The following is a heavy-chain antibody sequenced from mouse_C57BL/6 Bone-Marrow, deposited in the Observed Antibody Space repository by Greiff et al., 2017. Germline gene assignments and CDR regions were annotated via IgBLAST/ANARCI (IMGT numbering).Heavy chain of an antibody. V-gene: IGHV1-64*01. CDR3: ARSYDYDDYTMDY. CDR1: GYTFTNYW. Sequence: QVQLQQPGAELVKPGASVKLSCKASGYTFTNYWMHWVKQRPGQGLEWSGMMNPNGGSPDYNEKFKSEATLSVDKSSSTAYMELSSLTSEDSAVYYCARSYDYDDYTMDYWGQGTSVTVTS. CDR2: MNPNGGSP. D-gene: IGHD2-4*01. J-gene: IGHJ4*01.